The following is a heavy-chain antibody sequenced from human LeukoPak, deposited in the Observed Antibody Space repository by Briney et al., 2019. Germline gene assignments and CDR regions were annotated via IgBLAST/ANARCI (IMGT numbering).Heavy chain of an antibody. J-gene: IGHJ4*02. CDR2: IYTSGST. CDR1: GGSISSGSYY. Sequence: PSETLSLTCTVSGGSISSGSYYWSWIRQPAGKGLEWIGRIYTSGSTNYNPSLKSRVTISVDTSKNQFSLKLSSVTAADTAVYYCARALAAAEVCDYWGQGTLVTVSS. D-gene: IGHD6-13*01. V-gene: IGHV4-61*02. CDR3: ARALAAAEVCDY.